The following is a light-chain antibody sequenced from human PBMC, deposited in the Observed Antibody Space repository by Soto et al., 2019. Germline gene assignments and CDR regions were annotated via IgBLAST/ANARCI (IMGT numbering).Light chain of an antibody. CDR2: GAS. CDR1: QSVSSR. CDR3: QQYNSCLWT. J-gene: IGKJ1*01. Sequence: IVLTQSPGTLSVSPGEGATLSCRASQSVSSRLAWYQQEPGQAPRLLIYGASTRESGIPARFSGSGSGTEFTLTISSLQSDDSAVYYCQQYNSCLWTFGQGTKVDIK. V-gene: IGKV3-15*01.